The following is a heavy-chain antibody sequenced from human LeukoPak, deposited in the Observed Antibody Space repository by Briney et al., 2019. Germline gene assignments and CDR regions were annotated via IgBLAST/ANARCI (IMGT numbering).Heavy chain of an antibody. CDR2: INHSGST. Sequence: SETLSLTCAVYGGSFSGYYWSWIRQPPGKGLGWIGEINHSGSTNYNPSLKSRVTISMDTSKKQFSVKLSSVTATDTAVYYCARSNYYDSSGLPSGPWGQGSLVTVSS. CDR3: ARSNYYDSSGLPSGP. V-gene: IGHV4-34*01. J-gene: IGHJ5*02. CDR1: GGSFSGYY. D-gene: IGHD3-22*01.